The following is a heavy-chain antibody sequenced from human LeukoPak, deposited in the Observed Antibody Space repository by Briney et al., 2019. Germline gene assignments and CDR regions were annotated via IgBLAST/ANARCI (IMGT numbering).Heavy chain of an antibody. CDR3: ANLISPDGDY. Sequence: GGSLRLSCAASGFTFSSYAMSWIRQAPGKGLEWVSAISGSGGSTYYADPVKGRFTISRDNSKNTLYLQMNSLRAEDTAVYYCANLISPDGDYWGQGTLVTVSS. CDR2: ISGSGGST. CDR1: GFTFSSYA. J-gene: IGHJ4*02. V-gene: IGHV3-23*01. D-gene: IGHD2/OR15-2a*01.